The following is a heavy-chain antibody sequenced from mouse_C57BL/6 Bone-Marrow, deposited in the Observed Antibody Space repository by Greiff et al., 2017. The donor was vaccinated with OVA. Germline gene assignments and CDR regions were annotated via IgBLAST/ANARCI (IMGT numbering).Heavy chain of an antibody. J-gene: IGHJ3*01. D-gene: IGHD1-1*01. CDR1: GYTFTSYW. V-gene: IGHV1-64*01. Sequence: QVHVKQPGAELVKPGASVKLSCKASGYTFTSYWMHWVKQRPGQGLEWIGMIHPNSGSTNYNEKFKSKATLTVDKSSSTAYMQLSSLTSEDSAVYYCARETTVVATRFAYWGQGTLVTVSA. CDR3: ARETTVVATRFAY. CDR2: IHPNSGST.